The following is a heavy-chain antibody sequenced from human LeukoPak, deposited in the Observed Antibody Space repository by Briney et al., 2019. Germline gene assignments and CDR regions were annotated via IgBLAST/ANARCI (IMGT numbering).Heavy chain of an antibody. V-gene: IGHV1-2*02. J-gene: IGHJ4*02. CDR2: INPNSGDT. CDR3: ASIVGARTSGFDY. D-gene: IGHD1-26*01. CDR1: GYTFTGYY. Sequence: ASVKVSCKASGYTFTGYYMHWVRQAPGQGLEWMGWINPNSGDTNYVQKFQGRVTMTRDTSISTAYMELSRLRSDDTAVYYCASIVGARTSGFDYWGQGTLVTVSS.